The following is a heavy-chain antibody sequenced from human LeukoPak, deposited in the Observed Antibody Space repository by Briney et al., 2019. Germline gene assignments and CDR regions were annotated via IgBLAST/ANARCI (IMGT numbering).Heavy chain of an antibody. CDR3: ARETSQKGAHYMDV. CDR1: GDSIGRINYF. Sequence: PSETLSLTCTISGDSIGRINYFWGWIRQAPGKGLEWIVSMSYSGHTYYNPSLKSRVTTSIDTSKNQLSLNLKSVTAADTAVYYCARETSQKGAHYMDVWGKGTTVTISS. V-gene: IGHV4-39*07. J-gene: IGHJ6*03. D-gene: IGHD3-16*01. CDR2: MSYSGHT.